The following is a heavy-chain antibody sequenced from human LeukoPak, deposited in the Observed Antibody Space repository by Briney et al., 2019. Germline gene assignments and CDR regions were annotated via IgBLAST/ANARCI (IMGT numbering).Heavy chain of an antibody. CDR1: GVSFSGYY. Sequence: PSETLSLTCAVYGVSFSGYYWNWIRQPPGKGLEWIGEINHSGSTNYNPSLKSRVTISVDTSKNQFSLKLSSVTAADTAVYYCARDGIVVVPAATQHYYYGMDVWGQGTTVTVS. CDR2: INHSGST. J-gene: IGHJ6*02. V-gene: IGHV4-34*01. CDR3: ARDGIVVVPAATQHYYYGMDV. D-gene: IGHD2-2*01.